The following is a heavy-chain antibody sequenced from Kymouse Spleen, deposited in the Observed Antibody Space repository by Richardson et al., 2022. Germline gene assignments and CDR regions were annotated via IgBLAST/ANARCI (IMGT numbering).Heavy chain of an antibody. CDR2: INHSGST. D-gene: IGHD4-11,IGHD4-11*01. CDR1: GGSFSGYY. J-gene: IGHJ6*02. Sequence: QVQLQQWGAGLLKPSETLSLTCAVYGGSFSGYYWSWIRQPPGKGLEWIGEINHSGSTNYNPSLKSRVTISVDTSKNQFSLKLSSVTAADTAVYYCARGSNYEYYYYGMDVWGQGTTVTVSS. CDR3: ARGSNYEYYYYGMDV. V-gene: IGHV4-34*01.